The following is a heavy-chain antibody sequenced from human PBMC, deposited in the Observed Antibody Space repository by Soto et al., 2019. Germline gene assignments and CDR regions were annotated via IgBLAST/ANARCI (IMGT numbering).Heavy chain of an antibody. J-gene: IGHJ6*02. V-gene: IGHV4-4*02. Sequence: SETLSLTCAVSGGSISSSNCWSWVRQPPGKGLEWIGEIYHSGSTNFNPSLKSRVTISVDKSKNQFSLKLNSVTAADTAVYYCARVSGSYYYGMDVWGQGTTVTV. CDR3: ARVSGSYYYGMDV. CDR1: GGSISSSNC. CDR2: IYHSGST.